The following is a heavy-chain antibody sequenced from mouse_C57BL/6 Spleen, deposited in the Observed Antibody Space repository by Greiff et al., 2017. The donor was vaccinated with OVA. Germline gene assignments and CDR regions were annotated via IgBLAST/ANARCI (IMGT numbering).Heavy chain of an antibody. J-gene: IGHJ2*01. Sequence: EVKLVESGGDLVKPGGSLKLSCAASGFTFSSYGMSWVRQTPDKRLAWVATISSGGSYTYYPDSVKGRFTISRDNAKNTLYLQMSSLKSEDTAMYYCAREGTYYSNYDCWGKGTTLTVSS. CDR1: GFTFSSYG. V-gene: IGHV5-6*01. CDR2: ISSGGSYT. D-gene: IGHD2-5*01. CDR3: AREGTYYSNYDC.